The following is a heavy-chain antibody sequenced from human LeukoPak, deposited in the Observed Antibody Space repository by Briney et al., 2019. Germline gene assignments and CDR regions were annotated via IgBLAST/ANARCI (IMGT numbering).Heavy chain of an antibody. D-gene: IGHD3-16*01. CDR2: IDWDDDK. Sequence: VSGPTLVNPTQTLTLTCTFSGFSLSTSGMCVSWIRQPPGKALERLARIDWDDDKYYSTSLKTRLTISKDTSKNQVVLTMTNMDPVDTATYYCARMMCVWGSSRSYYYYYYMDVWGKGTTVTVSS. J-gene: IGHJ6*03. CDR1: GFSLSTSGMC. CDR3: ARMMCVWGSSRSYYYYYYMDV. V-gene: IGHV2-70*11.